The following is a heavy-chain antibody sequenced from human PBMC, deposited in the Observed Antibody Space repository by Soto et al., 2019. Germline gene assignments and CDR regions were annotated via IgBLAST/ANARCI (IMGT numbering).Heavy chain of an antibody. J-gene: IGHJ4*02. Sequence: QVQLQESGPGLVKDSETLSLTCSVSGDSITTYYWSWIRQSPGKGLEWIGYIYHAGNTNYNPSLRGRVSMSVDTSRNRFSLKLKSVTAADTAIYYCARLNYYFHHWGQGTQVTVSS. CDR1: GDSITTYY. V-gene: IGHV4-59*08. CDR2: IYHAGNT. CDR3: ARLNYYFHH. D-gene: IGHD1-20*01.